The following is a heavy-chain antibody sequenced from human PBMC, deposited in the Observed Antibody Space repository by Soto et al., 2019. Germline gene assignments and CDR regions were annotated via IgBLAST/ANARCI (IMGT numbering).Heavy chain of an antibody. V-gene: IGHV1-58*01. CDR1: GFTFTSSA. CDR3: AEARRWLRRGGMDV. CDR2: IVVGSGNT. Sequence: ASVKVSCKASGFTFTSSAVQWVRQARGQRLEWIGWIVVGSGNTNYAQKFQERVTITRDMSTSTAYMELSSLRSEDTAVYYCAEARRWLRRGGMDVWGQGTTVTVSS. J-gene: IGHJ6*02. D-gene: IGHD3-22*01.